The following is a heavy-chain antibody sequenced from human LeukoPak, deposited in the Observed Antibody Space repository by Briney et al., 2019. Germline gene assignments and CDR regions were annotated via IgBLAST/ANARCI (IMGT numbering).Heavy chain of an antibody. V-gene: IGHV3-7*03. CDR1: GFNFRDHW. CDR2: IKNDGSET. D-gene: IGHD6-19*01. Sequence: GGSLRLSCAVSGFNFRDHWMDWVRQAPGKGLEWVGHIKNDGSETYYLDSLKGRFSISRDNTNNALYLQMSSLRVEDTAVYYCAKNNGWFHLAQWGQGALVTVSS. CDR3: AKNNGWFHLAQ. J-gene: IGHJ4*02.